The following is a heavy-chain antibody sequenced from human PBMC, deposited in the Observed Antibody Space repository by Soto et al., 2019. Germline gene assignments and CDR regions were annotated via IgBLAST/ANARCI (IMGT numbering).Heavy chain of an antibody. V-gene: IGHV1-69*08. J-gene: IGHJ4*02. CDR1: GGTFSNSP. CDR2: IIPSPART. CDR3: ARDQVGASSFDY. Sequence: QVQLVQSGAELRKPGSAVKLSCKASGGTFSNSPISWVRQIPGQGPEWMGRIIPSPARTIYSRKFRGRVTLTADTSTRTVYMTLSSLTTEDSGVYYCARDQVGASSFDYWGQGTRVTVSS. D-gene: IGHD1-26*01.